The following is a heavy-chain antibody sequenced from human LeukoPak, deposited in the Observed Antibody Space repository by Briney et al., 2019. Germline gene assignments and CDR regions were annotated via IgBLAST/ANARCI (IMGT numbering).Heavy chain of an antibody. Sequence: SSETLSLTCTVSGGSISSGGYYWSWIRQPPGKGLEWIGYIYYSGSTNYNPSLKSRVTISVDTSKNQFSLKLSSVTAADTAVYYCARGQAAAEEDYYYYYMDVWGKGTTVTVSS. V-gene: IGHV4-61*08. D-gene: IGHD6-13*01. J-gene: IGHJ6*03. CDR1: GGSISSGGYY. CDR2: IYYSGST. CDR3: ARGQAAAEEDYYYYYMDV.